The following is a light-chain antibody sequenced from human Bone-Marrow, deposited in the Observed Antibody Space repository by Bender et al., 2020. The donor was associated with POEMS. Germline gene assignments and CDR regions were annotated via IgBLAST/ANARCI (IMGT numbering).Light chain of an antibody. CDR2: EVT. Sequence: QSALTQPASVSGSPGQSITISCSGTSDDIAIYNYVSWYQHHPDKGPKLLIYEVTKRPSGVSNRFSGSKSGNTASLTISGLQAEDEADYYCCSYAGSSTVIFGGGTTLTVL. CDR3: CSYAGSSTVI. V-gene: IGLV2-23*02. J-gene: IGLJ2*01. CDR1: SDDIAIYNY.